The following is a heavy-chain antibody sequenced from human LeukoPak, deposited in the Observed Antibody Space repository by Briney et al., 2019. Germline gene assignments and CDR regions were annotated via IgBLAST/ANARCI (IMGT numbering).Heavy chain of an antibody. J-gene: IGHJ6*02. V-gene: IGHV1-2*02. Sequence: VKVSCKASGYTFTGHYMHWVRQAPGQGLEWVGWINPNSGGTNYAQKFQGRVTMTRDTSISTAYMELSRLRSDDTAVYYCARVFVEQLGEDYYGMDVWGQGTTVTVSS. D-gene: IGHD6-13*01. CDR2: INPNSGGT. CDR3: ARVFVEQLGEDYYGMDV. CDR1: GYTFTGHY.